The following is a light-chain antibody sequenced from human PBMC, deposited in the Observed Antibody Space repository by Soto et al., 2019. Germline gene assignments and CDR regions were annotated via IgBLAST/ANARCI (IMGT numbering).Light chain of an antibody. CDR1: QGISSF. J-gene: IGKJ4*01. CDR2: GAS. CDR3: QHLNTYPLT. Sequence: DIQLTQSPSFLSASVGDRVTITCRASQGISSFLAWYQQKPGKAPNLLISGASTLRTGVPSRFSGGGSGTKFTLTISSLQPEDFATYYCQHLNTYPLTFGGGTKVEI. V-gene: IGKV1-9*01.